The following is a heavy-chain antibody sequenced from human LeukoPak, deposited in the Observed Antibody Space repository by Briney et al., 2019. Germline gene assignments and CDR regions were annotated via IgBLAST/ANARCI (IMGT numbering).Heavy chain of an antibody. Sequence: PGGSLRLSCAASGFTFSSYWMHWVRQAPGKGLVWVSRINSDGSSTSYADSVKGRFTISRDNAKNTLYLQMNSLRAEDTAVYYCARAAVAGDCDYWGQGTLVTVSS. CDR2: INSDGSST. D-gene: IGHD6-19*01. CDR1: GFTFSSYW. J-gene: IGHJ4*02. V-gene: IGHV3-74*01. CDR3: ARAAVAGDCDY.